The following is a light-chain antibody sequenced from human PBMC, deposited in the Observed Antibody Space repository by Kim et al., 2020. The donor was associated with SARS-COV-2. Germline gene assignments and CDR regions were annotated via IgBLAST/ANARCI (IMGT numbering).Light chain of an antibody. CDR1: SSDVGDYNY. J-gene: IGLJ2*01. Sequence: GQSITISCTGSSSDVGDYNYVSWYQQFPGKAPQVMIYDVSHRPSGVSDRFSGSKSGNTASLTVSGLQAEDEADYYCSSYTATSTLLFGGGTQLTVL. CDR2: DVS. CDR3: SSYTATSTLL. V-gene: IGLV2-14*03.